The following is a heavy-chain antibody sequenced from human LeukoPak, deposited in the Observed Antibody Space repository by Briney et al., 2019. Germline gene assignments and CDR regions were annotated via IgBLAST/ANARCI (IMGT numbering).Heavy chain of an antibody. V-gene: IGHV3-30*02. J-gene: IGHJ4*02. CDR3: AKYAPVTMIVSFG. D-gene: IGHD3-22*01. Sequence: GGSLRLSCAASGFTFSSYSMNWVRQAPGKGLEWVAFIRYDGSNKYYADSVKGRFTISRDNSKNTLYLQMNSLRVEDTAVYYCAKYAPVTMIVSFGWGQGTLVTVSS. CDR2: IRYDGSNK. CDR1: GFTFSSYS.